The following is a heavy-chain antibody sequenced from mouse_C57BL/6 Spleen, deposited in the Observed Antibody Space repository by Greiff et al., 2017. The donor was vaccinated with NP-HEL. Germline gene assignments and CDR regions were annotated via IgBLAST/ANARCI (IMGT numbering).Heavy chain of an antibody. D-gene: IGHD1-1*01. CDR3: VRYLFDY. CDR1: GYAFSSSW. CDR2: IYPGDGDT. V-gene: IGHV1-82*01. J-gene: IGHJ2*01. Sequence: QVQLQQSGPELVKPGASVKISCKASGYAFSSSWMNWVKQRPGKGLEWIGRIYPGDGDTNYNGKFKGKATLTADKSSSTAYMQLSSLTSEDSAVYFCVRYLFDYWGQGTTLTVSS.